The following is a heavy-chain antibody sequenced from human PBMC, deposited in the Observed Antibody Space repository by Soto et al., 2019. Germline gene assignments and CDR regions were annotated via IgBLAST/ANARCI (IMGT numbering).Heavy chain of an antibody. J-gene: IGHJ4*02. CDR3: ASGVFGLVSPVIGGY. CDR2: ISPGSRYP. Sequence: QVQLVESGGGLVTPGGSLRLSCASSGFTFSDYYMSWIRQAPGKGLEWLSYISPGSRYPAYADSVKGRFTISRDNARRSLSLQMNSLTVDDTATYYCASGVFGLVSPVIGGYWGQGTLVTVSS. V-gene: IGHV3-11*06. D-gene: IGHD3-3*01. CDR1: GFTFSDYY.